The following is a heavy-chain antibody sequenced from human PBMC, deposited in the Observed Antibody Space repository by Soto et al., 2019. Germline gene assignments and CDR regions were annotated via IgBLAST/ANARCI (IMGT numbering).Heavy chain of an antibody. V-gene: IGHV4-4*02. D-gene: IGHD2-21*02. CDR1: GVSISSSNW. J-gene: IGHJ4*02. CDR3: ARDQPYCGGDCYIDY. CDR2: IYHSGST. Sequence: SETLSLTCTVSGVSISSSNWWSWVRQPPGKGLEWIGEIYHSGSTNYNPSLKSRVTISVDKSKNQFSLKLTSVTAADTAVYYCARDQPYCGGDCYIDYWGQGTLVTVSS.